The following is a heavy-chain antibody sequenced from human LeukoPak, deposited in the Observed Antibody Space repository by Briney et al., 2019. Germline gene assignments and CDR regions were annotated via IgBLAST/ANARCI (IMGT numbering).Heavy chain of an antibody. CDR3: AKGPGSKAAGTGGFDY. D-gene: IGHD6-13*01. J-gene: IGHJ4*02. V-gene: IGHV3-23*01. CDR2: ISGSGGST. Sequence: GGSLRLSCAASGFTFSSYAMSWVRQAPGKGLEWVSAISGSGGSTYYTDSVKGRFTISRDNSKNTLCLQMNSLRAEDTAVYYCAKGPGSKAAGTGGFDYWGQGTLVTVSS. CDR1: GFTFSSYA.